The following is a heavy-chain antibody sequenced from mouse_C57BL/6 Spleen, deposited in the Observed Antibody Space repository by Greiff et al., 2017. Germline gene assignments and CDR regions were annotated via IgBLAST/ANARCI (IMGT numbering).Heavy chain of an antibody. Sequence: VQLQQSGAELVKPGASVKISCKASGYAFSSSWMNWVKQGPGKGLEWIGQIYPGDGDTNYNGKFKGKATLTADKSSSTAYMQLSSLTSEDSAVYFCARSPYDYDEAWFAYWGQGTLVTVSA. CDR3: ARSPYDYDEAWFAY. CDR1: GYAFSSSW. CDR2: IYPGDGDT. V-gene: IGHV1-80*01. D-gene: IGHD2-4*01. J-gene: IGHJ3*01.